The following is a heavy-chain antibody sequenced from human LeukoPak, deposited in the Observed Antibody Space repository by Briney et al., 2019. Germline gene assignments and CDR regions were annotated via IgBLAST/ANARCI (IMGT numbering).Heavy chain of an antibody. Sequence: GASVKVSCKASGDTFTSYDINWVRQATGQGLEWMGWMNPNSGNTDYAQKFQGRVTMTRKTSISTAYMELSSPSSEDTAVYYCARGEAAMDAFEIWGQGTMVTVSP. CDR2: MNPNSGNT. CDR1: GDTFTSYD. CDR3: ARGEAAMDAFEI. D-gene: IGHD2-2*01. J-gene: IGHJ3*02. V-gene: IGHV1-8*01.